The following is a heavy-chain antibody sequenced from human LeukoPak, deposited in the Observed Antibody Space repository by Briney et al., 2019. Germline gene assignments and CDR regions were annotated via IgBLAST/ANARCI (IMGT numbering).Heavy chain of an antibody. V-gene: IGHV3-9*01. Sequence: GRSLRLSCAASGFTFGDYSMRWVRQAPGKGLEWVAGINWNSGSIGYADSVKGRFTISRDNAKNSLYLQMNSLRAEDTALYYCAKDISTSVDVMYYFDYWGQGTLVTVSS. D-gene: IGHD2-21*01. J-gene: IGHJ4*02. CDR2: INWNSGSI. CDR1: GFTFGDYS. CDR3: AKDISTSVDVMYYFDY.